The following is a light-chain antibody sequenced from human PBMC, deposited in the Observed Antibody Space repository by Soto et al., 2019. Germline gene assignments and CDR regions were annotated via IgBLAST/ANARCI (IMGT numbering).Light chain of an antibody. CDR2: GAS. V-gene: IGKV3-20*01. CDR1: QAISSNY. CDR3: QQYHSSPPEFT. J-gene: IGKJ3*01. Sequence: EIVLTQSPGTLSLSAGERATLSCRASQAISSNYLAWYQQKPGQAPRLLIFGASYRATGIPDRFSGSGSGTDFTLTISRLEPEDFAVYYCQQYHSSPPEFTFGPGTKVDIK.